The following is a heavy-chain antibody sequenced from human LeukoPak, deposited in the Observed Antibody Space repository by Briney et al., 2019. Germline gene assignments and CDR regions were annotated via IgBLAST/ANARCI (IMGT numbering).Heavy chain of an antibody. D-gene: IGHD4-17*01. CDR2: ISSSSSYI. V-gene: IGHV3-21*01. J-gene: IGHJ4*02. CDR3: ARGDYGDYIYGY. Sequence: GGSLRLSCTASGFTFSSYSMNWVRLAPGKGLEWVSSISSSSSYIYYADSVKGRFTISRDNAKNSLYLQMNSLRAEDTAVYYCARGDYGDYIYGYWGQGTLVTVSS. CDR1: GFTFSSYS.